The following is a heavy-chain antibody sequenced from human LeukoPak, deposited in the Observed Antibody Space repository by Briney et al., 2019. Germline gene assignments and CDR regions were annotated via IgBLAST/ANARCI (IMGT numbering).Heavy chain of an antibody. J-gene: IGHJ6*02. Sequence: ASVTVSCKASGYTFTNYAMNWVRQAPGQGLEWMGWINTNTGNPTYAQGFTGRFVFSLDTSVSTAYLQISSLKAEDTAVYYCANHDSSGDYYYYYGMDVWGQGTTVTVSS. CDR1: GYTFTNYA. CDR3: ANHDSSGDYYYYYGMDV. V-gene: IGHV7-4-1*02. D-gene: IGHD3-22*01. CDR2: INTNTGNP.